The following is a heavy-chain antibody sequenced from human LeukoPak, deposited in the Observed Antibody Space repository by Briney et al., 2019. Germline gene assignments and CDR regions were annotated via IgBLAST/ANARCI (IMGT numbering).Heavy chain of an antibody. CDR3: AMRYSNYVFDY. Sequence: SVKVSCKASGGTLSSYAISWVRQAPGQGLEWMGGIIPIFGTANYAQKFQGRVTITTDESTSTAYMELSSLRSEDTAVYYCAMRYSNYVFDYWGQGTLVTVSS. CDR1: GGTLSSYA. V-gene: IGHV1-69*05. CDR2: IIPIFGTA. J-gene: IGHJ4*02. D-gene: IGHD4-11*01.